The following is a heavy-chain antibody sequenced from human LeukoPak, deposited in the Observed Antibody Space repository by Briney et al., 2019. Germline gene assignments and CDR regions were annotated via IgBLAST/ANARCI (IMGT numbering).Heavy chain of an antibody. CDR3: AKEEFWRFDF. Sequence: PGGSLRLSCAASGLTFSNYAMNWVRQAPGKGPEWVAKISPDGGVSQYVDSVKGRFTITRDNSKNSLSLHMSSLRVEDTALYFCAKEEFWRFDFWGQGTLVTVSS. J-gene: IGHJ4*02. V-gene: IGHV3-7*03. D-gene: IGHD1-1*01. CDR2: ISPDGGVS. CDR1: GLTFSNYA.